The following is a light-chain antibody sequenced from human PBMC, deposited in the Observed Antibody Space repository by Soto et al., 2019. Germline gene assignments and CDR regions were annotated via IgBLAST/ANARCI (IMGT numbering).Light chain of an antibody. CDR3: QTWGTGIPV. CDR2: IDSDGSH. V-gene: IGLV4-69*01. J-gene: IGLJ7*01. CDR1: SGHSTYG. Sequence: QLVLTQSPSASASLGASVKLTCTLSSGHSTYGIAWHQQQPGKGPRFLMKIDSDGSHYKGDGIPDRFSGSSSGAERGLTISSLQSEDEADYYCQTWGTGIPVFGGGTQLTVL.